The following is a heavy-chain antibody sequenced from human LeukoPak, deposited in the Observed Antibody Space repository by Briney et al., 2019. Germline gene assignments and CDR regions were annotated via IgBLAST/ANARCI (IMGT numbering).Heavy chain of an antibody. CDR1: GYTFTGYY. CDR2: INPSSGGT. J-gene: IGHJ4*02. D-gene: IGHD5-18*01. V-gene: IGHV1-2*02. CDR3: ARSVDTATYDF. Sequence: GASVTVSCKASGYTFTGYYIHWVRQAPGQGLEWMVWINPSSGGTNYAQKFQGRVTMTRDTSISTACMELSRLRSDDTAVYYCARSVDTATYDFWGQGTLVTVSS.